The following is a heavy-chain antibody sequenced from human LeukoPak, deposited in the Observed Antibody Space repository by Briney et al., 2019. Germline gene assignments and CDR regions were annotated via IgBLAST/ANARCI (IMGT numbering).Heavy chain of an antibody. Sequence: PGGSLRLPCAASGFTFSSYAMHWVRQAPGKGLEYVSAISSNGGSTYYANSVKGRFTISRDNSKNTLYLQMGSLRAEDMAVYYCARVRLSGIYFFDYWGQGTMVTVSS. J-gene: IGHJ4*02. D-gene: IGHD1-26*01. CDR1: GFTFSSYA. CDR2: ISSNGGST. V-gene: IGHV3-64*01. CDR3: ARVRLSGIYFFDY.